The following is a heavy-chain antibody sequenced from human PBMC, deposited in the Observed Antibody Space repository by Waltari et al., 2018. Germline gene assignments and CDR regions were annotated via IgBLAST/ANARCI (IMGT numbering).Heavy chain of an antibody. CDR1: GYTFTSYG. CDR3: ARQIRSRMGTVTTGYYYYYMDV. J-gene: IGHJ6*03. Sequence: QVQLVQSGAEVKKPGASVKVSCKASGYTFTSYGISWVRQAPGQGLEWMGWISAYNGNTNYAQKLQGRVTMTTYTSTSTAYMELRSLRSDDTAVYYCARQIRSRMGTVTTGYYYYYMDVWGKGTTVTVSS. CDR2: ISAYNGNT. D-gene: IGHD4-17*01. V-gene: IGHV1-18*01.